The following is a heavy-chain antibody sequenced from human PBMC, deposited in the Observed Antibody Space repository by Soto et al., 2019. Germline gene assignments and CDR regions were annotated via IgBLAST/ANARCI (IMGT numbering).Heavy chain of an antibody. V-gene: IGHV4-30-2*02. CDR1: GGSLSGATYS. J-gene: IGHJ5*02. CDR2: IFPSGTT. CDR3: ATRITVFGLLIPPFDP. Sequence: PSETLSLTCGVSGGSLSGATYSWNWIRQPPGKGLEWIGYIFPSGTTYYNPSLKSRVTISIDVSKNQFSLRLSSVTAADTAIYYCATRITVFGLLIPPFDPWGQGTQVTVSS. D-gene: IGHD3-3*01.